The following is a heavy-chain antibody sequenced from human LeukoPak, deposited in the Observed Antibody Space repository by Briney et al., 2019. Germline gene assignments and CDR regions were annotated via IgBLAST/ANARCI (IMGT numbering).Heavy chain of an antibody. J-gene: IGHJ3*02. V-gene: IGHV1-2*04. CDR1: GYTFTGYY. CDR2: INPNSGGT. Sequence: ASVKVSCKASGYTFTGYYMHWVRQAPGQGLEWMGWINPNSGGTNYAQKFQGWVTMTRDTSISTPYMELSRLRSDDTAVYYCAREFGTTVTAFDIWGQGTMVTVSS. D-gene: IGHD4-17*01. CDR3: AREFGTTVTAFDI.